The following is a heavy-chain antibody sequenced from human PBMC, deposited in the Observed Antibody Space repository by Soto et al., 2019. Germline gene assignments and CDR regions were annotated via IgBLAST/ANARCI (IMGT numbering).Heavy chain of an antibody. CDR3: ARALATPSYDFYSGPHQRIDL. CDR2: INPSDGLT. CDR1: GYTFSNYS. J-gene: IGHJ5*02. D-gene: IGHD3-3*01. Sequence: ASVKVSCKASGYTFSNYSLHWVRQAPGQGLEWMGIINPSDGLTSYVQKFQGRVTMTSDTSTSTVYMELSSLRSEDTAVYYCARALATPSYDFYSGPHQRIDLWCQGPLVTVSS. V-gene: IGHV1-46*01.